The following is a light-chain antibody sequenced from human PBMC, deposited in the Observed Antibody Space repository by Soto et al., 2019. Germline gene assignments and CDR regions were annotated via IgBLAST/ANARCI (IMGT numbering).Light chain of an antibody. CDR2: STS. CDR1: QSVSSTY. V-gene: IGKV3-20*01. J-gene: IGKJ2*01. Sequence: ETVLTQSPGTLSLSPGERATLSCRASQSVSSTYLAWYQQRPGQAPRLLIYSTSSRATGIPDRFSGSGSGTDFTLTISRLEPEDFAVYYCQQYGGSPRYTFGQGTKVEIK. CDR3: QQYGGSPRYT.